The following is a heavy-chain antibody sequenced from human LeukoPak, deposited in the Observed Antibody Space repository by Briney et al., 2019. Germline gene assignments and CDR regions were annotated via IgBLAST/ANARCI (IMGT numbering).Heavy chain of an antibody. D-gene: IGHD3-10*01. CDR3: ARLYYGSANAFDY. CDR2: VYYSGST. J-gene: IGHJ4*02. Sequence: PSETLSLTCTVSGGSIGGYYWSWIRQPPGKGLGWIGYVYYSGSTNYNPSLKSRVTISADMSKNEFSLKLSSVPAADTAVYYCARLYYGSANAFDYWGQGTLVTV. CDR1: GGSIGGYY. V-gene: IGHV4-59*01.